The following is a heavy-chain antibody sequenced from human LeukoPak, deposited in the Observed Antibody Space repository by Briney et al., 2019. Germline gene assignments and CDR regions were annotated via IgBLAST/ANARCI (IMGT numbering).Heavy chain of an antibody. CDR1: GLTFSSYA. J-gene: IGHJ3*01. CDR2: ISSSGDST. V-gene: IGHV3-23*01. CDR3: AKDQGSSSGWYSRDGFAL. Sequence: GSLRLSCAGSGLTFSSYAMSWVRQAPGKGLEGVSGISSSGDSTFYADSVKGRFTISRDNSKNTLYLQMNSLRAEDTALYYCAKDQGSSSGWYSRDGFALWGRGTMVTVSS. D-gene: IGHD6-19*01.